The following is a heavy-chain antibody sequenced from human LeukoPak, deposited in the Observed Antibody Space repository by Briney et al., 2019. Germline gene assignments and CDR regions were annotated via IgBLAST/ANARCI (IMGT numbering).Heavy chain of an antibody. V-gene: IGHV4-31*03. CDR1: GVSISTGGYY. J-gene: IGHJ4*02. CDR2: IYYSGST. CDR3: ARDRVDSSGYYHFDY. Sequence: SETLSLTCTVSGVSISTGGYYWSWIRQHPGKGLEWIGYIYYSGSTYYNPSLKSRVTISVDTSKNQFSLKLSSVTAPETAVYYYARDRVDSSGYYHFDYWGQGTLVTVSS. D-gene: IGHD3-22*01.